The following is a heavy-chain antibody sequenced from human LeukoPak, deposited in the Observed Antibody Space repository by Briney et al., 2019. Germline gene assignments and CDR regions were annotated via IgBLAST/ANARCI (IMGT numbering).Heavy chain of an antibody. J-gene: IGHJ4*02. Sequence: GGSLRLSCAASGSTFSSYWMSWVRQAPGKGLEWVANIKRDGSEKYYVDSVKGRFTISRDNAKNSLYLQMNSLRAEDTAVYYCTRDEYGKTGHWGQGALVTVSS. V-gene: IGHV3-7*01. CDR2: IKRDGSEK. CDR1: GSTFSSYW. D-gene: IGHD4-17*01. CDR3: TRDEYGKTGH.